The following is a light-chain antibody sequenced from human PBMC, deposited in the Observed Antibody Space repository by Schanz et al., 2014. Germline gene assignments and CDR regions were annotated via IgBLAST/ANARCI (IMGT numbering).Light chain of an antibody. J-gene: IGLJ3*02. CDR3: SSYARSSTWV. CDR1: GSNIGAGYA. V-gene: IGLV1-40*01. CDR2: GDY. Sequence: QSVLTQPPSVSGAPGQRATISCTGSGSNIGAGYAVHWYQQDPGAAPKLLIYGDYNRPSGVPDRFSGSKSGTSAYLAITGLQAEDEADYYCSSYARSSTWVFGGGTKLTVL.